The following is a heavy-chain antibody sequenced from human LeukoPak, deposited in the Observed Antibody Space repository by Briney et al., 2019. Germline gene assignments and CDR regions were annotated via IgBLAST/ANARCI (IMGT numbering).Heavy chain of an antibody. D-gene: IGHD3-22*01. CDR1: GGSFSGYY. V-gene: IGHV4-34*01. Sequence: SETLSLTCAVYGGSFSGYYWSWIRQPPGKGLEWIGEINHSGSTNYNPSLKSRVTISVDTSKNQFSLKLSSVTAADTAVYYCASWDYYDSSGYQARGYYFDYWGQGTLVTVSS. CDR3: ASWDYYDSSGYQARGYYFDY. CDR2: INHSGST. J-gene: IGHJ4*02.